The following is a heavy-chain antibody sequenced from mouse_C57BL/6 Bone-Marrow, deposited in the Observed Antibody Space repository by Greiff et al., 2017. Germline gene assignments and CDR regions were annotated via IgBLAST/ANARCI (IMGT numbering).Heavy chain of an antibody. CDR1: GFTFSDYG. V-gene: IGHV5-15*04. CDR2: ISNLAYSI. Sequence: DVKLVESGGGLVQPGGSLQLSGAASGFTFSDYGMAWVRQAPRKGPEWVAFISNLAYSIYYADTVTGRFTISRENAKNTLYLEMSSLRSEDTAMYYCARRDWGFAYWGQGTLVTVSA. CDR3: ARRDWGFAY. J-gene: IGHJ3*01. D-gene: IGHD4-1*01.